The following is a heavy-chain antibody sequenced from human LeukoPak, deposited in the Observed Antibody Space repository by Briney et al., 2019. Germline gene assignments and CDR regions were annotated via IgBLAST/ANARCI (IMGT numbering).Heavy chain of an antibody. D-gene: IGHD2-2*01. J-gene: IGHJ6*02. CDR3: ARVCSSTSCYAMGYYYGMDV. Sequence: SETLSLTCTVSGGSISSYYWSWIRQPPGKGLEWIGYIYYSGSTNYNPSLKSRVTVSVDTSKNQFSLKLSSATAADTAVYYCARVCSSTSCYAMGYYYGMDVWGQGTTVTVSS. CDR2: IYYSGST. CDR1: GGSISSYY. V-gene: IGHV4-59*01.